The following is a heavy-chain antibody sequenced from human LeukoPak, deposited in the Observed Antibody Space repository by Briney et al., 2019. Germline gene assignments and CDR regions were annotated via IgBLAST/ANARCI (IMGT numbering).Heavy chain of an antibody. CDR1: GYTLNDIS. Sequence: RASVKVSCKISGYTLNDISVHWVRRPPGKGLERMGGVDPDDGQRVYAQRFQGRVTMTEDTSTNTAYMELSRLRSEDTAVYFCAAVSGHYTLLDAWGQGALVTVST. J-gene: IGHJ5*02. D-gene: IGHD4-11*01. CDR2: VDPDDGQR. V-gene: IGHV1-24*01. CDR3: AAVSGHYTLLDA.